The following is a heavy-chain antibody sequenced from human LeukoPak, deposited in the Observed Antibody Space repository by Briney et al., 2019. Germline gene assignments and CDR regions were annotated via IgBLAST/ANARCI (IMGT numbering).Heavy chain of an antibody. CDR2: ISHDGSNK. CDR1: GFTFSTYG. D-gene: IGHD5-18*01. Sequence: PGGSLRLSCAASGFTFSTYGMHWVRQAPGKGLEWVAVISHDGSNKYYADSVKGRFTISRDNSKYTLDLQMNSLRVEETAVYYCAKGIHPWSSYMDVWGKGTTVTVSS. CDR3: AKGIHPWSSYMDV. V-gene: IGHV3-30*18. J-gene: IGHJ6*03.